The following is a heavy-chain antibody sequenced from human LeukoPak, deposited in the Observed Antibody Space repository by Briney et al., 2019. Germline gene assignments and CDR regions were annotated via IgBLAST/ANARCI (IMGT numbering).Heavy chain of an antibody. D-gene: IGHD4-17*01. CDR1: GFTFSSYA. CDR2: ISYDGSNK. Sequence: GGSLRLSCAASGFTFSSYAMHWVRQAPGKGLEWVAVISYDGSNKYYADSVKGRFTISRDNSKNTLYLQMNSLRAEDTAVYYCAGEGGDGDYASDWGQGTLVTVSS. CDR3: AGEGGDGDYASD. V-gene: IGHV3-30-3*01. J-gene: IGHJ4*02.